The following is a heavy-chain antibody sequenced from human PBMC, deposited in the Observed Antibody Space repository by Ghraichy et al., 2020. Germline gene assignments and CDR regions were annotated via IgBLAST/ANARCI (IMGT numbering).Heavy chain of an antibody. CDR2: INSGGTTK. CDR1: GFTFSSYS. D-gene: IGHD1-26*01. V-gene: IGHV3-48*04. J-gene: IGHJ3*01. CDR3: AMGSYSSIGYDV. Sequence: GGSLRLSCAASGFTFSSYSINWVRQVPGKGLEWVSHINSGGTTKYHAGSVKGRFTISRDNAKNKLYLQMDSLRVEDTAVYYCAMGSYSSIGYDVWGRGTMVTVSS.